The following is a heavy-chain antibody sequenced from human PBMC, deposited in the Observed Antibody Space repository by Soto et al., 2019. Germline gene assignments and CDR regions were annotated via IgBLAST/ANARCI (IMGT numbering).Heavy chain of an antibody. D-gene: IGHD2-15*01. J-gene: IGHJ6*02. Sequence: EVQLVESGGGLVQPGRFLRLSCAASGFTFDDYAMHWVRQAPGKGLEWVSGISWNSGSIGYADSVKGRFTISRDNAKNSLYLQMNSLRAEDTALYYCAKDHGYCSGGSCYYYYYGMDVWGQGTTVTVSS. CDR2: ISWNSGSI. V-gene: IGHV3-9*01. CDR1: GFTFDDYA. CDR3: AKDHGYCSGGSCYYYYYGMDV.